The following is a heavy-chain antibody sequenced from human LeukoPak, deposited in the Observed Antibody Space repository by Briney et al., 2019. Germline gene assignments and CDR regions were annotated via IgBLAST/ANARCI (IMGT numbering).Heavy chain of an antibody. CDR1: GDSISSGSYY. V-gene: IGHV4-61*02. Sequence: PSQTLSLTCNASGDSISSGSYYWSWIRQPAGKGLEWVGRIYTSGSTNYNPSLENRVTISLDTSKNQFSLKLSSVTAADTAVYYCARGYDFWSGYEVVIATIGWFDPWGQGTLVTVSS. CDR3: ARGYDFWSGYEVVIATIGWFDP. J-gene: IGHJ5*02. D-gene: IGHD3-3*01. CDR2: IYTSGST.